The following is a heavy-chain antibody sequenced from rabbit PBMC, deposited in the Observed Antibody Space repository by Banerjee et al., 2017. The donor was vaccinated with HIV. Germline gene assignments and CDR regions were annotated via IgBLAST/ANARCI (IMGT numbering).Heavy chain of an antibody. CDR1: GFSFGDRDV. CDR2: INTATGKA. CDR3: ARDLVGVIGWNFYL. V-gene: IGHV1S45*01. J-gene: IGHJ3*01. Sequence: ESGGGLVQPTGSLTLTCKASGFSFGDRDVMCWVRQAPGKGLEWIACINTATGKAVYATWAKGRFTISRTSSTTVTLRMTSLTAADRAAYFCARDLVGVIGWNFYLWGQGTLVTVS. D-gene: IGHD1-1*01.